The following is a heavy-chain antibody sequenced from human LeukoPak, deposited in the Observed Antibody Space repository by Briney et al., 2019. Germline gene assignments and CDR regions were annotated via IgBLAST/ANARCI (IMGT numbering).Heavy chain of an antibody. J-gene: IGHJ4*02. CDR3: ARDLRYSSGWYGSFGY. Sequence: NPGGSLRLSCAASGFTFSSYSMNWVRQAPGKGLEWVSSISSSSSYIYYADSVKGRFTISRDNAKNSLCLQMNSLRAEDTAVYYCARDLRYSSGWYGSFGYWGQGTLVTVSS. CDR1: GFTFSSYS. V-gene: IGHV3-21*01. CDR2: ISSSSSYI. D-gene: IGHD6-19*01.